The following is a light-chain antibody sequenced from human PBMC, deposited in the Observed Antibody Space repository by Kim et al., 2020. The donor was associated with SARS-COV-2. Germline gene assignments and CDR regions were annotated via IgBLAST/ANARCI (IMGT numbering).Light chain of an antibody. V-gene: IGKV3-15*01. CDR2: GVS. CDR1: QSVSGN. CDR3: QRGLT. Sequence: EIVMTQSPPTLSLSPGERATLSCRASQSVSGNLAWYQQKPGQAPRLLIYGVSTRATGIPARFSGSGSGTEFTLTISSLQSEDFAVYYCQRGLTFGGGTKVDIK. J-gene: IGKJ4*01.